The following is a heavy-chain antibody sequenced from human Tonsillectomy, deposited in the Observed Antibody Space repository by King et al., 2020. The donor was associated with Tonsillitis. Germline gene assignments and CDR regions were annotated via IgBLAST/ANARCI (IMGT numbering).Heavy chain of an antibody. CDR3: GRVDIVLVEGTPNGGWFDP. J-gene: IGHJ5*02. V-gene: IGHV1-18*01. Sequence: VQLVESGGEVRKPGASVKVSFKASGYTFTNYGNTWVRQAPGQGLEWMGWISGYNGNTNYAQKLQGRGTMTTDTSTSTAYMELRSRRSDDTAVYYCGRVDIVLVEGTPNGGWFDPWGQGTLVTVSS. D-gene: IGHD2-15*01. CDR2: ISGYNGNT. CDR1: GYTFTNYG.